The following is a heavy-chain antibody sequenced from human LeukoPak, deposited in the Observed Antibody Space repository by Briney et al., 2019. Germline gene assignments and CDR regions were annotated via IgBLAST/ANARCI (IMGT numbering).Heavy chain of an antibody. V-gene: IGHV1-58*02. CDR2: IVVGSGNT. CDR3: AADSAPDTSGYYYDAFDI. CDR1: GFTFTSSA. Sequence: ASVKVSCKASGFTFTSSAMQWVRQARGQRLEWIGWIVVGSGNTNYAQKFQERVTVTRDMSTSPAYMELSSLISDDTAVYYCAADSAPDTSGYYYDAFDIWGQGTMVTVSS. J-gene: IGHJ3*02. D-gene: IGHD3-22*01.